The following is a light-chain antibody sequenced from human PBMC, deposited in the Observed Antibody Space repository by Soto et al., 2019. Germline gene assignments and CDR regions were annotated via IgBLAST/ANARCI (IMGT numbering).Light chain of an antibody. Sequence: EIVLTQSPATLSLSPGERATLSCRASQSVSSYLAWYQQKPGQAPRLLIYDASNRATGIPARFSGSWSGTDFTLTISSLEPEDFAVYYWQQRSNWPPVTFGGGTKVEIK. V-gene: IGKV3-11*01. CDR1: QSVSSY. CDR3: QQRSNWPPVT. J-gene: IGKJ4*01. CDR2: DAS.